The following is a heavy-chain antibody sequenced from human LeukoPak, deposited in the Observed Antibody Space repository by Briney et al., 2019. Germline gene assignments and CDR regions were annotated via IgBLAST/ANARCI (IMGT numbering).Heavy chain of an antibody. CDR2: IDKSGDIK. D-gene: IGHD1-1*01. J-gene: IGHJ4*02. Sequence: GSLRLSCAAPGFTLSTASMNWVRQAPGQGLEWISYIDKSGDIKYYADSVKGRFTISRDNTKNSLYLQMNSLRAADTAVYFCADNLSRWGQGTLVTVSS. V-gene: IGHV3-48*04. CDR3: ADNLSR. CDR1: GFTLSTAS.